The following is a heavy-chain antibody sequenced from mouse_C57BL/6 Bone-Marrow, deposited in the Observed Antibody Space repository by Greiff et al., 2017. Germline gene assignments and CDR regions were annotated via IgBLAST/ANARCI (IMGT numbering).Heavy chain of an antibody. V-gene: IGHV1-82*01. J-gene: IGHJ4*01. CDR3: ARDRTYYAMDY. CDR1: GYAFSSSW. CDR2: IYPGDGDT. Sequence: VQLQQSGPELVKPGASVKISCKASGYAFSSSWMNWVKQRPGKGLEWIGRIYPGDGDTNYNGKFKGKATLTADKSSSTAYMQLSSLTSEDSAVYFCARDRTYYAMDYWGQGTSVTVSS.